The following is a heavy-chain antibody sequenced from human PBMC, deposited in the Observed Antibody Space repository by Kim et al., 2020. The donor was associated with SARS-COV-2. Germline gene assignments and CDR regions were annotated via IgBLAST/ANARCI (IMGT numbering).Heavy chain of an antibody. CDR1: GFTFSSYA. CDR3: AKDPLPHPKQWLGSDY. D-gene: IGHD6-19*01. Sequence: GGSLRLSCAASGFTFSSYAMSWVRQAPGKGLEWVSAISGSGGSTYYADSVKGRFTISRDNSKNTLYLQMNSLRAEDTAVYYCAKDPLPHPKQWLGSDYWGQGTLVTVSS. V-gene: IGHV3-23*01. CDR2: ISGSGGST. J-gene: IGHJ4*02.